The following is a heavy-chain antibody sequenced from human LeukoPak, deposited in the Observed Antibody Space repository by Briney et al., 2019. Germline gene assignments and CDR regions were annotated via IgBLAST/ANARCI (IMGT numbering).Heavy chain of an antibody. J-gene: IGHJ4*02. CDR3: AREAVSRYCSGGSCYFDY. Sequence: GASVKVSCKASGYTFTGYYMHWVRQAPGQGLEWMGWINPNSGGTNYAQKFQGRVTMTRDTSISTAYMELSRLRSDDTAVYYCAREAVSRYCSGGSCYFDYWGQGTLVTFSS. D-gene: IGHD2-15*01. CDR2: INPNSGGT. V-gene: IGHV1-2*02. CDR1: GYTFTGYY.